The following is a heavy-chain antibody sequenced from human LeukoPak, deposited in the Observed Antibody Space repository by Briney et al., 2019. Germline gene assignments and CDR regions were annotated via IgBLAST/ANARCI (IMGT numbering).Heavy chain of an antibody. CDR3: ASAYSGSYPGD. D-gene: IGHD1-26*01. CDR1: GGSISSSSYH. V-gene: IGHV4-39*07. CDR2: IYHSGST. Sequence: PSETLSLTCTVSGGSISSSSYHWGWIRQPPGKGLEWIGSIYHSGSTYYNPSLKSRVTISVDTSKNQFSLKLSSVTAADTAVYYCASAYSGSYPGDWGQGTMVTVSS. J-gene: IGHJ3*01.